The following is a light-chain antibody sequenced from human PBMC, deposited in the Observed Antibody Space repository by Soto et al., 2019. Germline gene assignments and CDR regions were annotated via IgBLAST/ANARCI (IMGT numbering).Light chain of an antibody. V-gene: IGLV2-14*01. J-gene: IGLJ1*01. CDR3: SSSTTSITLV. Sequence: QAARTAPGPVSVSPGESIPSSCTGTISDGGGYKRVAWYQQHPGKAPKTMISVGSTRSSGVSSRSSVSLTGNTVFLTISGLQAEDEADYSCSSSTTSITLVLGTGTKVTVL. CDR2: VGS. CDR1: ISDGGGYKR.